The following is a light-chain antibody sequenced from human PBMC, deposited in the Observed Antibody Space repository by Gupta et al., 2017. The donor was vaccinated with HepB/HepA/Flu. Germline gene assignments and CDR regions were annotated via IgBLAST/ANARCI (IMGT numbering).Light chain of an antibody. Sequence: QSVLTQPHSASGHPGQRDTSSCSGRSSNIGRNIVNWYQQLPGTAPKLLIDSNNQRPSGVPDRFSGSKSGTSASLAITGLQSEDEADYYCAAWDDSLNGFYVFGTGTKVTVL. CDR1: SSNIGRNI. J-gene: IGLJ1*01. V-gene: IGLV1-44*01. CDR3: AAWDDSLNGFYV. CDR2: SNN.